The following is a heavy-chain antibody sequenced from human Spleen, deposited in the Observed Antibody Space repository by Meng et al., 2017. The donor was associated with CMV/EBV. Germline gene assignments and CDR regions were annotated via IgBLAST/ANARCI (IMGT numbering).Heavy chain of an antibody. Sequence: LRLSCVISGDSVSNNSAAWNWIRQSPSRGLDWLGRTYYNSKWINDYALSVKSRISINPDTAKNHFSLQLNSVTPEDTAVYYCSRGRPHYYAMDVWGQGTTVTVSS. CDR2: TYYNSKWIN. CDR1: GDSVSNNSAA. V-gene: IGHV6-1*01. CDR3: SRGRPHYYAMDV. J-gene: IGHJ6*02.